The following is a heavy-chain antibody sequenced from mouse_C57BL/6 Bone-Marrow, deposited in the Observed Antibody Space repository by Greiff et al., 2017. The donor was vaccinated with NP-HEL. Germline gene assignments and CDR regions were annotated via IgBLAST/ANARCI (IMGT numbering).Heavy chain of an antibody. Sequence: QVQLQQPGAELVKPGASVKLSCKASGYTFTSYWMHWVKQRPGQGLEWIGMINPTSGSTNYNEKFKSKATLTVDKSSSTAYLQLSSLTSEDSAVYYWARSSTNHCWGQGTLVTVST. V-gene: IGHV1-64*01. CDR3: ARSSTNHC. J-gene: IGHJ3*01. CDR1: GYTFTSYW. D-gene: IGHD2-1*01. CDR2: INPTSGST.